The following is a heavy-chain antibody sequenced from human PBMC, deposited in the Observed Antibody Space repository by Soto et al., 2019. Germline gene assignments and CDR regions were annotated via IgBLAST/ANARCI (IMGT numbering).Heavy chain of an antibody. CDR2: IYPGDSDT. J-gene: IGHJ5*02. D-gene: IGHD6-13*01. Sequence: GESLKISCKGSGYSFTSYWIGWVRQMPGKGLEWMGIIYPGDSDTRYSPSFQGQVTISADKSISTAYLQWSSLKASDTAMYYCARSRIIAADTAGWLDPWGQGPLVTVSS. CDR3: ARSRIIAADTAGWLDP. CDR1: GYSFTSYW. V-gene: IGHV5-51*01.